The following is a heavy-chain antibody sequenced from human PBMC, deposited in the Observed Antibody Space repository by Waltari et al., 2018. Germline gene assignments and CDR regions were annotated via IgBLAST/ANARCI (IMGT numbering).Heavy chain of an antibody. CDR2: IYYSGST. D-gene: IGHD6-13*01. Sequence: QLQLQESGPGLVKPSQTLSLTCTVSGGSISSGGYYWSWIRQHPGKGLEWIGYIYYSGSTYYNPSLKSRVTISVDTSKNQFSLKLSSVTAADTAVYYCAREVSSSSAHDYWGQGTLVTVSS. CDR3: AREVSSSSAHDY. J-gene: IGHJ4*02. V-gene: IGHV4-31*03. CDR1: GGSISSGGYY.